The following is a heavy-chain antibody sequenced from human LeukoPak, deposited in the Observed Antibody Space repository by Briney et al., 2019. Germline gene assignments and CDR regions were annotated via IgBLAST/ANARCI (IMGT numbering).Heavy chain of an antibody. CDR3: ARSSYGDCFDY. CDR1: GGSISSYY. V-gene: IGHV4-59*01. Sequence: SETLSLTCSVSGGSISSYYWSWIRQPPGKGLEWVGYIYYSGSTNYNPSLMSRVTMSVDTSKNQFSLMLRYVTAADTAVYYCARSSYGDCFDYWAQGTLVPVSS. CDR2: IYYSGST. D-gene: IGHD4-17*01. J-gene: IGHJ4*02.